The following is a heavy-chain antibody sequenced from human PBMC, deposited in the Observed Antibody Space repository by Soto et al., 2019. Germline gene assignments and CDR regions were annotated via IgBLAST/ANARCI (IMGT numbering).Heavy chain of an antibody. CDR2: ISYDGSNK. V-gene: IGHV3-30*18. CDR3: AKDYPPVGATNWGMDY. D-gene: IGHD1-26*01. CDR1: GFTFSSYG. Sequence: PGGSLRLSCAASGFTFSSYGMHWVRQAPGKGLEWVAVISYDGSNKYYADSVKGRFTISRDNSKNTLYLRMNSLRAEDTAVYYCAKDYPPVGATNWGMDYWGQGTLVTVSS. J-gene: IGHJ4*02.